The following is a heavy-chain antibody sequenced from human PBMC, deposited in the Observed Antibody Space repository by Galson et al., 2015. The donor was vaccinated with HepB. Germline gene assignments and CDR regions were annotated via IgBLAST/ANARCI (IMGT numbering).Heavy chain of an antibody. CDR2: ISGSGGST. D-gene: IGHD3-22*01. J-gene: IGHJ6*03. CDR3: AKDLGITMIVGYMDV. CDR1: GFTLSSYA. V-gene: IGHV3-23*01. Sequence: SLRLSCAASGFTLSSYAMSWVRQAPGKGLEWVSAISGSGGSTYYADSVKGRFTISRDNSKNTLYLQMNSLRAEDTAVYYCAKDLGITMIVGYMDVWGKGTTVTVSS.